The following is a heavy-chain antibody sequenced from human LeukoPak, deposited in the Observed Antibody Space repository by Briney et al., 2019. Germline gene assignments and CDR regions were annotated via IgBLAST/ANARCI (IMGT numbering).Heavy chain of an antibody. CDR1: GGSFSGYY. D-gene: IGHD6-19*01. CDR2: VDYTGST. CDR3: ARSTGLYFDY. Sequence: SETLSLTCAVYGGSFSGYYWGWIRQSPGKGLEWIGNVDYTGSTFYNPSLKSRLTISVDTSKILFSLKLTSMTAADTAVYYCARSTGLYFDYWGQGTLVTVSS. J-gene: IGHJ4*02. V-gene: IGHV4-34*01.